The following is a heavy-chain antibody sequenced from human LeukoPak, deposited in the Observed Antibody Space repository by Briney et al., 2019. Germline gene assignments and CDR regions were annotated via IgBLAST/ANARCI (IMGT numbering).Heavy chain of an antibody. CDR2: IIPIFGTA. V-gene: IGHV1-69*05. D-gene: IGHD6-19*01. J-gene: IGHJ6*03. Sequence: ASVKVSCKASGGTFSSYAISWVRQAPGQGLEWMGGIIPIFGTANYAQKFQGRVTITTDESTSTAYMELSSLRSEDTAVYYCARGGHSSGWPHSLYYMDVWGKGTTVTVSS. CDR3: ARGGHSSGWPHSLYYMDV. CDR1: GGTFSSYA.